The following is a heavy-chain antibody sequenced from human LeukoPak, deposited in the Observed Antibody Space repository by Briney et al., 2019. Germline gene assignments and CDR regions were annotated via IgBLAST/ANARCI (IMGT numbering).Heavy chain of an antibody. D-gene: IGHD1-1*01. CDR3: ARYKEAFAFDI. CDR2: IYYSGST. Sequence: PSETLSLTCAVYGGSFSGYYWSWIRQPPGKGLEWIGYIYYSGSTNYNPSLKSRVTISVDTSKNQFSLKLSSVTAADTAVYYCARYKEAFAFDIWGQGTMVTVSS. V-gene: IGHV4-59*01. J-gene: IGHJ3*02. CDR1: GGSFSGYY.